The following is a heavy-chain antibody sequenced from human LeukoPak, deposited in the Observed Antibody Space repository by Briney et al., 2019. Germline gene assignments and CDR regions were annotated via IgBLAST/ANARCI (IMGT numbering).Heavy chain of an antibody. Sequence: SVKVSCKASGGTFSRYAISWVRQAPGQGLEWMGGIIPIFGTANYAQKFQGRVTITTDESTSTAYMELSSLRSEDTAVYYCARVPVDTAMPFDYWGQGTLVTVSS. CDR2: IIPIFGTA. D-gene: IGHD5-18*01. J-gene: IGHJ4*02. V-gene: IGHV1-69*05. CDR3: ARVPVDTAMPFDY. CDR1: GGTFSRYA.